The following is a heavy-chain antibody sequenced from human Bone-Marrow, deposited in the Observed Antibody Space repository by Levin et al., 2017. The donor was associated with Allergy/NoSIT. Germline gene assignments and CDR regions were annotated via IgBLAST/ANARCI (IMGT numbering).Heavy chain of an antibody. J-gene: IGHJ6*02. CDR3: GGNSYYYYGLDV. V-gene: IGHV3-23*01. CDR2: ISGSALST. Sequence: ETLSLTCAASGFSFSNYAMSWVRQAPGKGLEWVSGISGSALSTYYAGSVKGRFTISRDNSKNTLYLQMNSLRAEDTAIYYCGGNSYYYYGLDVWGQGTTVTVSS. CDR1: GFSFSNYA. D-gene: IGHD4-23*01.